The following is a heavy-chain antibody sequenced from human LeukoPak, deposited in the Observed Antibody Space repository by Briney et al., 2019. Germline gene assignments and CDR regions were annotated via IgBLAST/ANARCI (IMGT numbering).Heavy chain of an antibody. CDR3: ARASYYCSGSAKLNNWFDP. Sequence: GESLKISCKGSGYSFTSYWIGWVRQLPGKGLEWMGITYPGDSDTRYRPPFQGQVTITPDKSISIPDLQWSSLKGSDTAMYYCARASYYCSGSAKLNNWFDPWRQGTLVSVRS. CDR2: TYPGDSDT. J-gene: IGHJ5*02. V-gene: IGHV5-51*01. CDR1: GYSFTSYW. D-gene: IGHD3-10*01.